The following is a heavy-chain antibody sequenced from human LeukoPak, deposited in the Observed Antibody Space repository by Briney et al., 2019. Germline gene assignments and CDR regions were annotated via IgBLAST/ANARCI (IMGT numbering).Heavy chain of an antibody. D-gene: IGHD2-2*01. CDR1: GGSISSGGYY. V-gene: IGHV4-30-2*01. CDR3: ARACSSTSCYAGFDY. J-gene: IGHJ4*02. Sequence: SQTLSLTCAVSGGSISSGGYYWSWIRQPPGKGLEWIGYIYHSGSTYYNPSLKSRVTISVDRSKNQFSLKLSSVTAADTAVYYCARACSSTSCYAGFDYWGQGTLVTVSS. CDR2: IYHSGST.